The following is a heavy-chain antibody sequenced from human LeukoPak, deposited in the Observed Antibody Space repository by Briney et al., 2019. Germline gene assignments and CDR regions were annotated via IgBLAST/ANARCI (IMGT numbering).Heavy chain of an antibody. D-gene: IGHD3-10*01. CDR1: GGSISSSSYY. V-gene: IGHV4-39*01. Sequence: SETLSLTCTVSGGSISSSSYYWGWIRQPPGKGLEWIGSIYYSGSTYYNPSLKSRVTISVDTSKNQFSLKLSSVTAADTAVYYCARTAGYYGSGSYFDYWGQGTLVTVSS. CDR2: IYYSGST. J-gene: IGHJ4*02. CDR3: ARTAGYYGSGSYFDY.